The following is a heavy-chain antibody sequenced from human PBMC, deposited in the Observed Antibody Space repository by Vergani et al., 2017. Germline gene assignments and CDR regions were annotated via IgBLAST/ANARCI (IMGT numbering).Heavy chain of an antibody. J-gene: IGHJ4*02. CDR1: GFTFTSSA. V-gene: IGHV1-58*02. CDR2: IVVGSGNT. D-gene: IGHD3-22*01. CDR3: ARAWYYDSSGYQANDDY. Sequence: QMQLVQSGPEVKKPGTSVKVSCKASGFTFTSSAMQWVRQARGQRLEWIGWIVVGSGNTNYAQKFQERVTITRDMSTSTAYMELSSLRSEDTAVYYCARAWYYDSSGYQANDDYWGQGTLVTVSS.